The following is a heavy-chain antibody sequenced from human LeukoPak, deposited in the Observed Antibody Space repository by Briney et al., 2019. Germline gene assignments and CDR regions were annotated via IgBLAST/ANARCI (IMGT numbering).Heavy chain of an antibody. V-gene: IGHV3-23*01. CDR1: GFTFSDYA. D-gene: IGHD1-26*01. J-gene: IGHJ3*01. CDR2: ISGNGVTT. Sequence: GGSLRLSCAASGFTFSDYAMGWVRQTPGKGLQWVSGISGNGVTTYYADSVKGRFTISRDNSKNTLYLQINNLRAEDSAIYYCANFVWEPRAFDLWGRGTMVTVSS. CDR3: ANFVWEPRAFDL.